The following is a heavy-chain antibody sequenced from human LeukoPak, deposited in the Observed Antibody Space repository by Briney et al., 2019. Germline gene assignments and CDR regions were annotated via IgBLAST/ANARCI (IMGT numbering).Heavy chain of an antibody. CDR3: AKEITRPNRAVAGLNY. CDR2: ISYDGSNK. V-gene: IGHV3-30*18. CDR1: GFTFSSSE. D-gene: IGHD6-19*01. Sequence: PGGSLRLSCAASGFTFSSSEMSWVRQAPGKGLEWVALISYDGSNKYYADSVKGRFTISRDNSKNTLYLQMNSLRAEDTAVYYCAKEITRPNRAVAGLNYWGQGTLVTVSS. J-gene: IGHJ4*02.